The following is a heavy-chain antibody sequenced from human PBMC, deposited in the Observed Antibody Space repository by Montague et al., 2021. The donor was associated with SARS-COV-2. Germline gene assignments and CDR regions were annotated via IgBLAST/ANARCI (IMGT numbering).Heavy chain of an antibody. D-gene: IGHD3-10*01. J-gene: IGHJ6*02. V-gene: IGHV4-34*01. CDR1: GWSLSGYY. Sequence: SETLSLTCAVHGWSLSGYYWSWIRQPPEKGLEWIGEINHSANTXXXPSXXXPVTISIDTSKNQFSLKMTSVTAADTATYYCASGIYSSGSYYNRYYYGLNIWGPGTTVIVFS. CDR3: ASGIYSSGSYYNRYYYGLNI. CDR2: INHSANT.